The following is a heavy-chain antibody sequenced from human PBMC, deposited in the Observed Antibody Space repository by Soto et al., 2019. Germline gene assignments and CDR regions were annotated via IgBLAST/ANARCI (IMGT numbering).Heavy chain of an antibody. Sequence: GGSLRLSCAASGFTFSSYAMHWVRQAPGKGLEWVAVISYDGSNKYYADSVKGRFTISRDNSKNTLYLQMNSLRAEDTAVYYCARDYAQGIDYWAREPWSPSPQ. V-gene: IGHV3-30-3*01. CDR3: ARDYAQGIDY. CDR1: GFTFSSYA. J-gene: IGHJ4*02. D-gene: IGHD2-2*01. CDR2: ISYDGSNK.